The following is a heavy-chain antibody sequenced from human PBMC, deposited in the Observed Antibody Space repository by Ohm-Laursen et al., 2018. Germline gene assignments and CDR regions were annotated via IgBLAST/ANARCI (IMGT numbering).Heavy chain of an antibody. V-gene: IGHV3-48*04. CDR2: ISSSGSTI. Sequence: SLRLSCSASGFTFSSYSMNWVRQAPGKGLEWVSYISSSGSTIYYADSVKGRFTISRDNAKNSLYLQMNSLRAEDTAVYYCARSRPFHGMDVWGQGTTVTVSS. CDR1: GFTFSSYS. J-gene: IGHJ6*02. D-gene: IGHD1-1*01. CDR3: ARSRPFHGMDV.